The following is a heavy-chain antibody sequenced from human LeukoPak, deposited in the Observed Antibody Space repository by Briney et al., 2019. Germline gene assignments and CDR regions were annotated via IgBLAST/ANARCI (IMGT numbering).Heavy chain of an antibody. V-gene: IGHV3-23*01. CDR3: AKFGLNTYYYDSSGYYPPYYYYGMDV. Sequence: GGSLRLSRAASGFTFSSYAMSWIRQAPGKGLEWVSAISGSGGSTYYADSVKGRFTISRDNSKNTLYLQMNSLRAEDTAVYYCAKFGLNTYYYDSSGYYPPYYYYGMDVWGQGTTVTVSS. CDR2: ISGSGGST. J-gene: IGHJ6*02. D-gene: IGHD3-22*01. CDR1: GFTFSSYA.